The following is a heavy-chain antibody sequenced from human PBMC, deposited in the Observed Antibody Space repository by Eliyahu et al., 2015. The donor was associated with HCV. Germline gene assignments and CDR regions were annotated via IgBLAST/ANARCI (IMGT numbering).Heavy chain of an antibody. CDR3: ARGAITMVRGVITDY. J-gene: IGHJ4*02. V-gene: IGHV4-34*01. Sequence: QVQLQQWGAGLLKPSETLSLTCAVYGGSFXGYYWSWIRQPPGKGLEWIGEINHSGSTNYNPSLKSRVTISVDTSKNQFSLKLSSVTAADTAVYYCARGAITMVRGVITDYWGQGTLVTVSS. CDR1: GGSFXGYY. CDR2: INHSGST. D-gene: IGHD3-10*01.